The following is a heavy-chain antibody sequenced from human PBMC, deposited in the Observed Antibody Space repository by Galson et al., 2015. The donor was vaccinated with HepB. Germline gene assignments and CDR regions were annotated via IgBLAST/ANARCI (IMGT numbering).Heavy chain of an antibody. CDR2: ISSSSSYI. CDR3: ARASIPTDSSSWYKTDYCYYGMDV. D-gene: IGHD6-13*01. J-gene: IGHJ6*02. V-gene: IGHV3-21*01. Sequence: SLRLSCAASGFTFSSYSMNWVRQAPGKGLEWVSSISSSSSYIYYADSVKGRFTISRDNAKSSLYLQMNSLRAEDTAVYYCARASIPTDSSSWYKTDYCYYGMDVWGQGTTVTVSS. CDR1: GFTFSSYS.